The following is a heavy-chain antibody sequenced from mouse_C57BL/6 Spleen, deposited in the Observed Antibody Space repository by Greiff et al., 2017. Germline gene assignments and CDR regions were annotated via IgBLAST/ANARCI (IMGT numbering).Heavy chain of an antibody. CDR1: GFTFSDYG. D-gene: IGHD1-1*01. Sequence: EVKVEESGGGLVKPGGSLKLSCAASGFTFSDYGMHWVRQAPEKGLEWVAYISSGSSTIYYADTVKGRFTISRDNAKNTLFLQMTSLRSEDTAMYYCARRTVVVDYAMDYWGQGTSVTVSS. CDR3: ARRTVVVDYAMDY. CDR2: ISSGSSTI. J-gene: IGHJ4*01. V-gene: IGHV5-17*01.